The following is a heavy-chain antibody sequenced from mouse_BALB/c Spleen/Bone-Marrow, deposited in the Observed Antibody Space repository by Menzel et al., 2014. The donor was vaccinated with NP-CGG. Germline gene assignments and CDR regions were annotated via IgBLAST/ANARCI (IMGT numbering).Heavy chain of an antibody. CDR3: ARKGAMITHYYAMDY. D-gene: IGHD2-4*01. V-gene: IGHV5-17*02. Sequence: VQLKDSGGGLVQPEGSRKLSCAASGFTFSSFGMHWVRQAPEKGLEWVAYISNGSSTIYYADTVKGRFTISRDNPKNTLFLQMTSLRSEDTAMYYCARKGAMITHYYAMDYWGQGTSVTVSS. CDR2: ISNGSSTI. J-gene: IGHJ4*01. CDR1: GFTFSSFG.